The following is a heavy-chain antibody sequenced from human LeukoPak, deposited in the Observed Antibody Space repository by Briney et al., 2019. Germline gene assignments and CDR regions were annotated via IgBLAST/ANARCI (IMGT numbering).Heavy chain of an antibody. J-gene: IGHJ4*02. CDR3: ARTDGYSTVTASLGY. CDR1: GFTFSSYA. Sequence: GGSLRLSCAASGFTFSSYAVHWVRQAPGKGLEWVAVISYDGSNKYYADSVKGRFTISRDNSKNTLYLQMNSLRAEDTAVYYCARTDGYSTVTASLGYWGQGTLVTVSS. D-gene: IGHD4-17*01. V-gene: IGHV3-30*04. CDR2: ISYDGSNK.